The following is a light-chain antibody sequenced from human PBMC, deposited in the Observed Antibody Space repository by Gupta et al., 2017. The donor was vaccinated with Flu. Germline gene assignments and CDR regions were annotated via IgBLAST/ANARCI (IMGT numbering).Light chain of an antibody. Sequence: VLTQSPSASASPGTSVKLTCTLSSGHSTNAIAWHQQQPEQGPRYLMHLKSDGSHITADGPPDRFSSSCSAADLYLTLSSRQAEDDDDYYCQAWSAGVVVFGGGTKLTVL. J-gene: IGLJ2*01. CDR2: LKSDGSH. V-gene: IGLV4-69*01. CDR3: QAWSAGVVV. CDR1: SGHSTNA.